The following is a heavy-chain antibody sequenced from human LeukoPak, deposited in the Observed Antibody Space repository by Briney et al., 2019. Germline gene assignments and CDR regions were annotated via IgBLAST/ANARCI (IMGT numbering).Heavy chain of an antibody. J-gene: IGHJ4*02. D-gene: IGHD1-7*01. CDR2: ISGSGGST. Sequence: GGSLRLSCAASRFTFSSYAMSWVRQAPGKGLEWVSTISGSGGSTYYADSVKGRFTISRDDAEDTAYLQMNSLKTEDTAVYYCTRLSGDNWNYGGNFDSWGQGTLVTVSS. CDR3: TRLSGDNWNYGGNFDS. V-gene: IGHV3-23*01. CDR1: RFTFSSYA.